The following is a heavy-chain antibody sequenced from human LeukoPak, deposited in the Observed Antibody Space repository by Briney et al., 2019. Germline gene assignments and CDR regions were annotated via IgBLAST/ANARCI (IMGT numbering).Heavy chain of an antibody. CDR2: IYYSGST. J-gene: IGHJ4*02. Sequence: SETLSLTCTVSGGSISIYYWSWIRQPPGKGMEWIGYIYYSGSTNYNPSLKSRVTISVDTSKNQFSLKLSSVTAADTAVYYCARETAMANVGNYFDYWGQGTLVTVSS. V-gene: IGHV4-59*01. CDR1: GGSISIYY. D-gene: IGHD5-18*01. CDR3: ARETAMANVGNYFDY.